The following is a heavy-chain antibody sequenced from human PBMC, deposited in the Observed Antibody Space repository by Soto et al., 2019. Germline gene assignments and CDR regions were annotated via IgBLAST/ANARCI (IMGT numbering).Heavy chain of an antibody. Sequence: SETLSLTCTVSGGSISSGGYYWSWIRQHPGKGLEWIGYIYYSGSTYYNPSLKSRVTISVDTSKNQFSLKLSSVTAADTAVYYCAREQITMIVASGMDVWGQGTTVTVSS. V-gene: IGHV4-31*03. CDR2: IYYSGST. CDR1: GGSISSGGYY. J-gene: IGHJ6*02. D-gene: IGHD3-22*01. CDR3: AREQITMIVASGMDV.